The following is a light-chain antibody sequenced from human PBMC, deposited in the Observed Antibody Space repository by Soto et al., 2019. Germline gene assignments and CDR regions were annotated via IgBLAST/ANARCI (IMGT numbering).Light chain of an antibody. V-gene: IGKV3D-20*02. CDR3: QQRSQWPPMT. Sequence: TPSPSTLSGSVGDRVTITCRSSQSVSSYYLACYQQKPGQAPSLLIYGASNRATGVPARFSGSGSGTDFSLTISRLEPEDVAVYYCQQRSQWPPMTFGQGTRLETK. CDR2: GAS. J-gene: IGKJ5*01. CDR1: QSVSSY.